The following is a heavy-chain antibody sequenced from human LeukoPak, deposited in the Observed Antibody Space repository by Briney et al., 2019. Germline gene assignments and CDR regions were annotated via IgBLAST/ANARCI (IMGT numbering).Heavy chain of an antibody. V-gene: IGHV7-4-1*02. J-gene: IGHJ4*02. CDR1: GYTFTSYA. D-gene: IGHD3-22*01. CDR3: ARDRGGYYDSSGYYYSLPDY. Sequence: ASVKVSCKASGYTFTSYAMNWVRQAPGQGLEWMGWINTNTGNPTYAQGFTGRFVFSLDTSVSTAYLQISSLKAEDTAVYYCARDRGGYYDSSGYYYSLPDYWGQGTLVTVSS. CDR2: INTNTGNP.